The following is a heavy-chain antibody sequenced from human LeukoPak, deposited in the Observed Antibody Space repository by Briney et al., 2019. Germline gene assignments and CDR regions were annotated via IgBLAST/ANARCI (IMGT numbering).Heavy chain of an antibody. J-gene: IGHJ5*02. CDR3: ARDRQVGFLEWLLYGWFDP. Sequence: NPGGSLRLSCAASGFTFSSYSMNWVRQAPGKGLEWVLSISSSSSYIYYADSVKGRFTISRDNAKNSLYLQMNSLRAEDTAVYYCARDRQVGFLEWLLYGWFDPWGQGTLVTVSS. CDR2: ISSSSSYI. D-gene: IGHD3-3*01. V-gene: IGHV3-21*01. CDR1: GFTFSSYS.